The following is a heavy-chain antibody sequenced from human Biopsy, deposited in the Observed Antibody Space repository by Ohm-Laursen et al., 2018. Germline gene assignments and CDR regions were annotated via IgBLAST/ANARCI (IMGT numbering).Heavy chain of an antibody. V-gene: IGHV3-7*01. CDR1: GFTFSKYW. CDR2: INQDGDER. J-gene: IGHJ5*02. CDR3: ARDVAVLRFFDRSGVWFDP. Sequence: GSLRLSCTASGFTFSKYWMMWVRQSPGKGLEWVACINQDGDERYYVDSLRGRFTISRDNAKNSLFLQMDGLGADDTALYYCARDVAVLRFFDRSGVWFDPWGQGALVTVSS. D-gene: IGHD3-9*01.